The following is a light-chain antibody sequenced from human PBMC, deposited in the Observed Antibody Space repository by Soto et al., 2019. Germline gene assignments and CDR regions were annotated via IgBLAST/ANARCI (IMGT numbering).Light chain of an antibody. J-gene: IGLJ1*01. Sequence: QSALTQPASVSGSPGQSITISCTGTSSDVGSYDLVSWYQHHPGKAPKLMIYEVSKRPSGVSNRFSGSKSDSTASLTISGLQAEDEADYYCCSFAGSSTYVFGTGTKLTVL. CDR1: SSDVGSYDL. CDR2: EVS. V-gene: IGLV2-23*02. CDR3: CSFAGSSTYV.